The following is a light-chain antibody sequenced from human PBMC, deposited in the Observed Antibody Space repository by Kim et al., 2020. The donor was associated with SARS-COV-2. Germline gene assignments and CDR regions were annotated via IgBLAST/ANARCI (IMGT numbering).Light chain of an antibody. Sequence: CPGERATLSCRASQSVSSNLAWYQQKPGQAPRLLIYGAYTRATGIPARFSGSGSGTEFTLTISSLQSEDFAVYYCQQYNNWPPLNFGGGTKVDIK. CDR1: QSVSSN. J-gene: IGKJ4*01. CDR2: GAY. V-gene: IGKV3-15*01. CDR3: QQYNNWPPLN.